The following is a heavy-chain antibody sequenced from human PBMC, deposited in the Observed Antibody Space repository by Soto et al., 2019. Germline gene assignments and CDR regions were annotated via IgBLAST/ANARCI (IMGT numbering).Heavy chain of an antibody. CDR1: GGSISSYY. CDR3: ARDQIYYYGSGSYGPFDY. D-gene: IGHD3-10*01. Sequence: SETLSLTCTVSGGSISSYYWSWIRQPVGKGLEWIGRIYTSGSTNYNPSLKSRVTMSVDTSKNQFSLKLSSVTAADTAVYYCARDQIYYYGSGSYGPFDYWGQGTLVTVSS. V-gene: IGHV4-4*07. CDR2: IYTSGST. J-gene: IGHJ4*02.